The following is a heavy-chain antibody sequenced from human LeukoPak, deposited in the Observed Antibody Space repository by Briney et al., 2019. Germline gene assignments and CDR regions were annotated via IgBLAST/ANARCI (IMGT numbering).Heavy chain of an antibody. CDR2: INHSGST. V-gene: IGHV4-34*01. CDR1: GGSFSGYY. J-gene: IGHJ4*02. Sequence: SETLSLTCAVYGGSFSGYYWSWIRQPPGKGLEWIGEINHSGSTNYNPSLKSRVTISVDTSKNQFSLKLSSVTAADTAVYYCARASFDYWGQGTLVTVSS. CDR3: ARASFDY.